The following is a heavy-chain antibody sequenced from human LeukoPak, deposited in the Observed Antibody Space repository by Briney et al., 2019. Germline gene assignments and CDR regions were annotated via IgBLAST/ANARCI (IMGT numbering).Heavy chain of an antibody. J-gene: IGHJ3*01. Sequence: SETLSLTCSVSGGSISSRTYFWVWIRQPPGKGLEWIGSIYYSGSTYYSPSLQSRVTMSVDTSKNKFSLSLNSVTAADSAVYYCAKTSGYDFWSGLDAFDVWGQGTLVTVSS. CDR2: IYYSGST. CDR3: AKTSGYDFWSGLDAFDV. D-gene: IGHD3-3*01. CDR1: GGSISSRTYF. V-gene: IGHV4-39*07.